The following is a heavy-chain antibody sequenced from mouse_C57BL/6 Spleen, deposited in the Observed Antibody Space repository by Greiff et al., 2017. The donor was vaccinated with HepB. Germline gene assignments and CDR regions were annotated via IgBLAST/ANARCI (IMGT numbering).Heavy chain of an antibody. D-gene: IGHD3-3*01. J-gene: IGHJ4*01. CDR1: GYTFTSYW. CDR2: IHPNSGSI. CDR3: ARGDERCYYAFDY. Sequence: VQLQQSGAELVKPGASVKLSCKASGYTFTSYWMHWVKQRPGQGLEWIGMIHPNSGSINYNEKVKSKATLTVDKSSSTAYMRLSSLTSEDSAVYYSARGDERCYYAFDYWGQGTSVTVSS. V-gene: IGHV1-64*01.